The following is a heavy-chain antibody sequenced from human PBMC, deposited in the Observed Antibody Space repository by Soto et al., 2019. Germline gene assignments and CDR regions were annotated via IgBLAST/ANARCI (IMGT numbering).Heavy chain of an antibody. J-gene: IGHJ4*02. V-gene: IGHV4-31*03. CDR1: VGSISSCRYY. CDR3: ARSVAVPGAHIDY. D-gene: IGHD6-19*01. CDR2: IYYSGST. Sequence: SETLSLTCTVSVGSISSCRYYWGWIRQHPGKGLEWIGYIYYSGSTYYNPSLKSRVTISVDTSKNQFSLRLSSVTAADTAVYFCARSVAVPGAHIDYWGQGTQVTVSS.